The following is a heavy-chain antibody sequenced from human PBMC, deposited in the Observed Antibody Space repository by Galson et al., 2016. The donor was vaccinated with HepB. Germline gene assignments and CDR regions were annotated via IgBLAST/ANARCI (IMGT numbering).Heavy chain of an antibody. CDR3: SRDRPRLSQNTVIGL. D-gene: IGHD2/OR15-2a*01. CDR1: GFTVSNNY. CDR2: IYSNGDT. V-gene: IGHV3-53*01. Sequence: SLRLSCAASGFTVSNNYMKWVRQAPGKGLEWVSLIYSNGDTRYADSVKDRFTTPRDNFKNTVYLHMNNLRAEDTAMYYCSRDRPRLSQNTVIGLWGQGTLVTVSS. J-gene: IGHJ4*02.